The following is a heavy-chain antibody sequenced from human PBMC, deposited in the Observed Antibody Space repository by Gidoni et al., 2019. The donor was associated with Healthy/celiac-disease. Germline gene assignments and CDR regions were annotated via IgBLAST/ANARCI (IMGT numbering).Heavy chain of an antibody. J-gene: IGHJ4*02. D-gene: IGHD6-19*01. CDR3: AKGHSPIAVAGTVDY. CDR2: IRGSGGST. Sequence: EVQLLASGGGLVQPGGSLRLSCAAPGFPFSSYAMSWVRQAQGRGLEWVSAIRGSGGSTYYADSVKGRFTIARDNSKNTLYLQMNSLRAEDTAVYYCAKGHSPIAVAGTVDYWGQGTLVTVSS. V-gene: IGHV3-23*01. CDR1: GFPFSSYA.